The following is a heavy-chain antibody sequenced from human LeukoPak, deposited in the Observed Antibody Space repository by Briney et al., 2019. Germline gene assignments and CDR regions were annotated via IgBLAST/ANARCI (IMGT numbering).Heavy chain of an antibody. D-gene: IGHD3-10*01. CDR3: ARALSGYYYGSGLYMDV. CDR1: GGSFSGYY. CDR2: IYHSGST. V-gene: IGHV4-34*01. Sequence: SETLSLTCALYGGSFSGYYWSWIRQPPGKGLEWIGEIYHSGSTYYNPALKSRVTISVDTSKNQFSLKLSSVTAADTAVYYCARALSGYYYGSGLYMDVWGKGTTVTVSS. J-gene: IGHJ6*03.